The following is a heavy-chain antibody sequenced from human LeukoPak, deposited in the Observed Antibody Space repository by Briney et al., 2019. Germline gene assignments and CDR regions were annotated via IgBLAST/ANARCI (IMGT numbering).Heavy chain of an antibody. Sequence: PGGSLRLSCAASGFTFSSYAMTWVRQAPGKGLEWVSGISGSGGSTYYADSVKGRFAISRDNSKNTLYLQMNSLRAEDTAVYYCAKDRWGDGYNEYYWGQGTLVTVSS. CDR2: ISGSGGST. CDR3: AKDRWGDGYNEYY. D-gene: IGHD5-24*01. J-gene: IGHJ4*02. V-gene: IGHV3-23*01. CDR1: GFTFSSYA.